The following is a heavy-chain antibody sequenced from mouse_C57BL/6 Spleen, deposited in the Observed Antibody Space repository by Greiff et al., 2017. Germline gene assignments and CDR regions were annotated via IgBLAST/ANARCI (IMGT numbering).Heavy chain of an antibody. D-gene: IGHD2-5*01. Sequence: VKLQESGPGLVQPSQSLSITCTVSGFSLTSYGVHWVRQSPGKGLEWLGVIWRGGSTDYNAAFMSRLSITKDNSKSQVFFKMNSLQADDTAIYYCAKTYYSNHWYFDVWGTGTTVTVSS. J-gene: IGHJ1*03. CDR2: IWRGGST. CDR3: AKTYYSNHWYFDV. V-gene: IGHV2-5*01. CDR1: GFSLTSYG.